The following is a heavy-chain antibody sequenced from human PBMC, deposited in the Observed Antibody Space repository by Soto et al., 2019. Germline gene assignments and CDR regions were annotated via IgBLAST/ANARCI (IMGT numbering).Heavy chain of an antibody. D-gene: IGHD1-26*01. Sequence: QITLMESGPVLVKPTETLTLTCTVSGFSLSNARMGVSWIRQPPGKALEWLAHIFSNDEKSYSTSLKSRLTISKDTSKSQVVLTMTNMDPMDTATYYCARHGRGVGARPLDYWGQGTLVTVSS. V-gene: IGHV2-26*01. CDR1: GFSLSNARMG. J-gene: IGHJ4*02. CDR3: ARHGRGVGARPLDY. CDR2: IFSNDEK.